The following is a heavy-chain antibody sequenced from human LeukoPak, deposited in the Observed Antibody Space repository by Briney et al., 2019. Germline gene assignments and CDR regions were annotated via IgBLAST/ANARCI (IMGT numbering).Heavy chain of an antibody. D-gene: IGHD3-10*01. CDR3: ARRGDT. V-gene: IGHV3-30*07. CDR2: ISYDGSNK. Sequence: GGSLRLSCAASGFTFSSYAMHWVRQAPGKGLEWVAVISYDGSNKYYADSVKGRFTISRDNSKNTLYLQMNSLRAGDTAVYYCARRGDTWGQGTLVTVSS. J-gene: IGHJ5*02. CDR1: GFTFSSYA.